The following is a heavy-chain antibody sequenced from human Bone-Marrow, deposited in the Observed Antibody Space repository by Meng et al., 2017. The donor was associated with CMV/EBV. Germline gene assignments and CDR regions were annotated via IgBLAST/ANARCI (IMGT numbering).Heavy chain of an antibody. CDR1: GFTFSSYA. J-gene: IGHJ4*02. V-gene: IGHV3-74*02. D-gene: IGHD1-26*01. CDR3: ARGLEENLGWEMGY. CDR2: IHVDGRGI. Sequence: GVAGGGVDRAGRSLNLHLAASGFTFSSYAMHWVRQAPGKGLEWVSRIHVDGRGISYADSVKGRFTISKDDARNSLHLQMNSLRVEDTAVYYCARGLEENLGWEMGYWGQGTLVTVSS.